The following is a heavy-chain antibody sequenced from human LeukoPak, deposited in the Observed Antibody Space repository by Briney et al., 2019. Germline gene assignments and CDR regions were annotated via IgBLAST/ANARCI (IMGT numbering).Heavy chain of an antibody. CDR2: INAGNGNT. CDR3: ARWGDDFWSGHFDY. CDR1: GYTFTSYA. Sequence: ASVKVSCKASGYTFTSYAMHWVRQAPGLRLEWMGWINAGNGNTKYSQKFQGRVTITRDTSASTAYMELSSLRSEDTAVYYCARWGDDFWSGHFDYWGQGTLVTVSS. J-gene: IGHJ4*02. D-gene: IGHD3-3*01. V-gene: IGHV1-3*01.